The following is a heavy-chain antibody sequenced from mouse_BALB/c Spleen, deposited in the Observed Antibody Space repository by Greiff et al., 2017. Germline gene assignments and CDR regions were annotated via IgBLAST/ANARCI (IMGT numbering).Heavy chain of an antibody. J-gene: IGHJ4*01. Sequence: VQLQQSGPGLVQPSQSLSITCTVSGFSLTSYGVHWVRQSPGKGLEWLGVIWSGGSTDYNAAFISRLSISKDNSKSQVFFKMNSLQANDTAIYYCARNYDYGSLHYYAMDYWGQGTSVTVSS. CDR1: GFSLTSYG. D-gene: IGHD1-1*01. CDR3: ARNYDYGSLHYYAMDY. CDR2: IWSGGST. V-gene: IGHV2-2*02.